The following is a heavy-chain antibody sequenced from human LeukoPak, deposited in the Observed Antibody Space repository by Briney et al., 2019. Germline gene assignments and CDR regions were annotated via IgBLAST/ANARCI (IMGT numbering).Heavy chain of an antibody. CDR3: AKAGDSNYYYYSMDV. CDR1: GFTFSSYA. V-gene: IGHV3-23*01. CDR2: ISGSGGYT. D-gene: IGHD3-10*01. J-gene: IGHJ6*03. Sequence: GSLRLSCAASGFTFSSYAMSWVRQAPGKGLEWVSGISGSGGYTYYSDSVKGRFTISRDNSKNTLYLQMSSLRAEDTAVYYCAKAGDSNYYYYSMDVWGKGTTVTVSS.